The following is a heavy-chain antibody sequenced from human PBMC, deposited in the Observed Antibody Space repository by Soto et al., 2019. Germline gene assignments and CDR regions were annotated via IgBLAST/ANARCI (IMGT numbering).Heavy chain of an antibody. V-gene: IGHV1-69*06. CDR3: ASPYYYDSSGDEAFDI. D-gene: IGHD3-22*01. CDR1: GGTFSSYA. Sequence: QVQLVQSGAEVKKPGSSVKVSCKASGGTFSSYAISWVRQAPGQGLEWMGGFIPIFGTANYAQKFQGRVTITADKSTSTAYMELSRLRSEDTAVYYCASPYYYDSSGDEAFDIWGQGTMVTVSS. J-gene: IGHJ3*02. CDR2: FIPIFGTA.